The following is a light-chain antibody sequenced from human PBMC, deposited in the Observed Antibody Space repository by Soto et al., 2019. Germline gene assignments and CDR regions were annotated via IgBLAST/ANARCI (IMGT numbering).Light chain of an antibody. J-gene: IGKJ1*01. CDR1: QSSSSW. V-gene: IGKV1-5*01. CDR2: DAS. CDR3: QQYGSYSWT. Sequence: DIQMPQTPSTLSASVGDRITITCRASQSSSSWVAWFQQKPGKAPKLLMYDASSLESGVPSRFSGSGSGTEFTLTISSLQPDDFATYYCQQYGSYSWTFGQGTKVDIK.